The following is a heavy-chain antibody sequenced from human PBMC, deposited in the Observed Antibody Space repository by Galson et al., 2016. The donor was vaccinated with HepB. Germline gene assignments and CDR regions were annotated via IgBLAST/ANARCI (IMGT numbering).Heavy chain of an antibody. CDR1: GGSISDNVW. V-gene: IGHV4-4*02. CDR3: ARVVYDILTVYGSLGN. Sequence: SETLSLTCAASGGSISDNVWWTWVRQPPGKGLEWIGEIYHRGSTNYNPSLMSRVTFSVDKSKNQFSLQLRSVTAADTAVYYCARVVYDILTVYGSLGNWGQGALVTVSS. D-gene: IGHD3-9*01. CDR2: IYHRGST. J-gene: IGHJ4*02.